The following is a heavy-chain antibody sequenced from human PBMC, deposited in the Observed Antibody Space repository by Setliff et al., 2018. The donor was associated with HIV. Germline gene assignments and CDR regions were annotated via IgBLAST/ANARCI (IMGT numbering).Heavy chain of an antibody. CDR3: ARGSCSGCYLSDY. Sequence: ASVKVSCKAFGYTFSTNAIHWVRQAPGQRLEWMGYINAGDDNTRYSEKFQGRVTITRDTSANTAYMELSSLRSGDTAVYYCARGSCSGCYLSDYWGLGTLVTVS. D-gene: IGHD6-19*01. V-gene: IGHV1-3*01. CDR2: INAGDDNT. J-gene: IGHJ4*02. CDR1: GYTFSTNA.